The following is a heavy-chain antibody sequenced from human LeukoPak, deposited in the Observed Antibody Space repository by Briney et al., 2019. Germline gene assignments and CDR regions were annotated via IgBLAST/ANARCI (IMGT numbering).Heavy chain of an antibody. J-gene: IGHJ6*03. CDR3: ARQDSTYYYYYMDV. V-gene: IGHV4-4*09. D-gene: IGHD4-11*01. Sequence: SETLSLTCTVSGGSISSYYWSWVRQPPGKGLEWIGYIYTSGSTNYNSSLKSRVTISVDTSKNQFSLKLSSVTAADTAVYYCARQDSTYYYYYMDVWGKGTTVTVSS. CDR1: GGSISSYY. CDR2: IYTSGST.